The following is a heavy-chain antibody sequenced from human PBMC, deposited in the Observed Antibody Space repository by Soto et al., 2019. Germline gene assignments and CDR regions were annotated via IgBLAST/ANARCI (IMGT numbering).Heavy chain of an antibody. V-gene: IGHV6-1*01. CDR2: TYYRSKWYN. Sequence: KQSQTLSLTCAISGDSVSSNSAAWNWIRQSPSRGLEWLGRTYYRSKWYNDYAVSVKSRITINPDTSKNQFSLQLNSVTPEDTAVYYCAREQSSIAARQYYYYYMDVWGKGTTVTVSS. J-gene: IGHJ6*03. CDR3: AREQSSIAARQYYYYYMDV. CDR1: GDSVSSNSAA. D-gene: IGHD6-6*01.